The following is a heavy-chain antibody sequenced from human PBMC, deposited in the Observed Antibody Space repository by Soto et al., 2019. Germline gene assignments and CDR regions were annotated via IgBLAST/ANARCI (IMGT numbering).Heavy chain of an antibody. J-gene: IGHJ6*02. V-gene: IGHV2-26*01. Sequence: QVTLKESGPVLVKPTETLTLTCTVSGFSLTNTRMGVSWIRQPPGKALEWLAHIFSNDEKSYSTSLKSRLTISQDTSKSQVVPNMAKLDPVDTATYYWARMWDWWEQYYYYGMDVRGQGTTVTVSS. CDR3: ARMWDWWEQYYYYGMDV. CDR2: IFSNDEK. CDR1: GFSLTNTRMG. D-gene: IGHD1-26*01.